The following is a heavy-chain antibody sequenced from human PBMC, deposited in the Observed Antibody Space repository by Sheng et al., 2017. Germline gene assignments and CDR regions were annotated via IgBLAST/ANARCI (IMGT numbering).Heavy chain of an antibody. D-gene: IGHD6-6*01. V-gene: IGHV3-21*01. J-gene: IGHJ4*02. CDR2: ISGRSGSI. CDR1: GFTFSDYM. CDR3: AKDDWGPSSIGGPDC. Sequence: EVQLVESGGGLVKPGGSLRLSCSASGFTFSDYMMNWVRQAPGKGLECVSSISGRSGSIYHADSVKGRFTISRDNSKSTLYLQMNSLRPEDTAVYHCAKDDWGPSSIGGPDCWGQGTLVTVSS.